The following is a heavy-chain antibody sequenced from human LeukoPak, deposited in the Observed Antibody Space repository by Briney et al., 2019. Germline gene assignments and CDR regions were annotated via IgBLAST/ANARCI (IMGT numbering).Heavy chain of an antibody. CDR3: ARQGYDILTGYIDAFDI. Sequence: SETLSLTCTVSGGSISNYYWSWIRQPAGKGLEWIGRIYTSGSTNYNPSLRSRVTMSVDTSKNQFSLKLRSVTAADTAIYYCARQGYDILTGYIDAFDIWGQGTMVTVSS. CDR1: GGSISNYY. D-gene: IGHD3-9*01. V-gene: IGHV4-4*07. J-gene: IGHJ3*02. CDR2: IYTSGST.